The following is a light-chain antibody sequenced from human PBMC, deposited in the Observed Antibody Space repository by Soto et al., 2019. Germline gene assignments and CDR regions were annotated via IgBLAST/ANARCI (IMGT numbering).Light chain of an antibody. CDR2: KAS. J-gene: IGKJ1*01. CDR1: QTISSW. V-gene: IGKV1-5*03. CDR3: QHYNSYSEA. Sequence: DIQMTQSPSTLSGSVGDRVTITCRASQTISSWLAWYQQKPRKAPKLLIYKASTVKSGVPSRFSGSGSGTEFTLTIRSLQPDDFATYYCQHYNSYSEAFGQGTKVDIK.